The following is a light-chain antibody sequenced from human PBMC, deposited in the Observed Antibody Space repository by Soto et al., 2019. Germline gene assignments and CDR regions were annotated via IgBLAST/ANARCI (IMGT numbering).Light chain of an antibody. V-gene: IGLV1-40*01. Sequence: QSVLTQPPSVSGAPGQRVTISCTGNSSNLGAGYDVHWYQQLPGAAPKLVIFGNRNRPSGVPERFSGSKSGTSASLAITGLQAEDEADYYCSSYAGSNMGVFGSGTKLTVL. CDR1: SSNLGAGYD. CDR3: SSYAGSNMGV. J-gene: IGLJ1*01. CDR2: GNR.